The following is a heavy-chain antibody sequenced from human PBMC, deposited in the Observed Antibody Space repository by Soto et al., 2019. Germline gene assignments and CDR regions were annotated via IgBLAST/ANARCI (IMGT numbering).Heavy chain of an antibody. D-gene: IGHD5-12*01. CDR2: IYYSGYN. CDR3: ASDSVGSGYD. Sequence: QVQLQESGPGLAKPAETLSLTCAVSGGSISGYYWGWIRQPPGKRLEWLGYIYYSGYNNYNRSLRRRVTISVDKSKHQFSLELRSVTASDTAVYYCASDSVGSGYDWGQGTLVTVSS. CDR1: GGSISGYY. V-gene: IGHV4-59*01. J-gene: IGHJ4*02.